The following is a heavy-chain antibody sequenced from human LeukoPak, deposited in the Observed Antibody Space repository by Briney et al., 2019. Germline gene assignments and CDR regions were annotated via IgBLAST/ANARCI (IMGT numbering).Heavy chain of an antibody. V-gene: IGHV1-18*01. CDR2: ISVYNGNT. J-gene: IGHJ4*02. CDR3: ARDQVPQRY. CDR1: GYTFTRYG. Sequence: ASVKVSCKASGYTFTRYGISWVRQAPGQGLGWMGWISVYNGNTNYAQKLQGRVTMTTDTSTNTAYMELRSLKSDDTAVYYCARDQVPQRYWGQGTLVTVSS.